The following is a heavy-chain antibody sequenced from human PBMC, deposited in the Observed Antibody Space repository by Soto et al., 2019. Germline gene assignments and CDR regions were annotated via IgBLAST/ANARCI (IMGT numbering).Heavy chain of an antibody. V-gene: IGHV3-48*01. CDR3: ARAWTGSFDP. Sequence: ELQLVESGGGLVQPGGSLRLSCAASGFVFSGYSMNWVRQAPGKGLEWLSYISETGTTIYYADSVKGRFTISRDNAKNSLYLQMNSLRAEDTAVYYCARAWTGSFDPWGRGTLVTVSS. CDR2: ISETGTTI. CDR1: GFVFSGYS. J-gene: IGHJ5*02.